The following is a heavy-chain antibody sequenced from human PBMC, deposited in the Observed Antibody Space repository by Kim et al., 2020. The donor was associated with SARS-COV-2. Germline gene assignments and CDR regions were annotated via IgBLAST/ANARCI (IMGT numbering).Heavy chain of an antibody. J-gene: IGHJ6*02. CDR2: ISNSSSYT. CDR1: GFTFSDYY. Sequence: GGSLRLSCAASGFTFSDYYMSWIRQAPGKGLEWVSYISNSSSYTNYADSVKGRFTISRDNAKNSLYLQMNSLRAEDTAVYYCARVGYDYVWGSYRDYSHYYGMDVWGQGHTVTVSS. V-gene: IGHV3-11*05. D-gene: IGHD3-16*02. CDR3: ARVGYDYVWGSYRDYSHYYGMDV.